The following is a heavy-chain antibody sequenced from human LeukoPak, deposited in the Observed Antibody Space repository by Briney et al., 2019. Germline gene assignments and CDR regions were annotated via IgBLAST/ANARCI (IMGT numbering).Heavy chain of an antibody. CDR2: ISRNSDYI. D-gene: IGHD2-8*02. CDR3: AKAPGSDYYYMDV. Sequence: PGGSLRLSCAASGFSFRSDSMNWVRQAPGKGLEWVSFISRNSDYIYYADSVKGRFTISRDNAKNSLDLQMNSLRAEDTAIYYCAKAPGSDYYYMDVWGKGTTVTVSS. CDR1: GFSFRSDS. V-gene: IGHV3-21*04. J-gene: IGHJ6*03.